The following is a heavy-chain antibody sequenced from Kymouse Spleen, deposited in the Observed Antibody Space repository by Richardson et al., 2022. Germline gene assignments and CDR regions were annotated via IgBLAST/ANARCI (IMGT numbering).Heavy chain of an antibody. D-gene: IGHD6-6*01. CDR2: IYYSGST. Sequence: QVQLQESGPGLVKPSETLSLTCTVSGGSVSSGSYYWSWIRQPPGKGLEWIGYIYYSGSTNYNPSLKSRVTISVDTSKNQFSLKLSSVTAADTAVYYCARDTGSSSYYYYGMDVWGQGTTVTVSS. CDR3: ARDTGSSSYYYYGMDV. V-gene: IGHV4-61*01. CDR1: GGSVSSGSYY. J-gene: IGHJ6*02.